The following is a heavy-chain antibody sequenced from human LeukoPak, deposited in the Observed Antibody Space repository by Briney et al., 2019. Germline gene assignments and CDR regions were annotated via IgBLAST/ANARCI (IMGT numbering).Heavy chain of an antibody. Sequence: GGIIPIFGPATYAHKFQARVTITADESTSTAYMELSSLRSEDTALYYCASPRYLGRYGMDVWGQGTTVTVSS. D-gene: IGHD3-10*01. CDR2: IIPIFGPA. V-gene: IGHV1-69*01. J-gene: IGHJ6*02. CDR3: ASPRYLGRYGMDV.